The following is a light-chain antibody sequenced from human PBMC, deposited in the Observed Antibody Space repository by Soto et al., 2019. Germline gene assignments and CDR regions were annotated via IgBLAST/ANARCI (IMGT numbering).Light chain of an antibody. CDR2: KAS. CDR3: QQYNSYPWT. V-gene: IGKV1-5*03. Sequence: DIQLAQSPSFLSASVGDRVTITCRASQSISSYLNWYQQKPGKAPKLLIYKASNLESGVPSRFSGSGSGTEFTLTISSLQPDDLATYYCQQYNSYPWTLGQGTKVDIK. CDR1: QSISSY. J-gene: IGKJ1*01.